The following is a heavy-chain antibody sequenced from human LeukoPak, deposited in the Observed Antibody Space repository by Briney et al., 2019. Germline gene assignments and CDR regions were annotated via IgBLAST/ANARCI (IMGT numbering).Heavy chain of an antibody. V-gene: IGHV4-61*02. CDR3: ARIGRVGGYYFDY. Sequence: SETLSLTCTVSGGSISSGTYYWRWIRQPAGKGLEWIGRIYTSGSTNYNPPLKSRVTISVDTSKNQFSLRLSSVTAADTAVYYCARIGRVGGYYFDYWGQGTLVTVSP. J-gene: IGHJ4*02. CDR2: IYTSGST. CDR1: GGSISSGTYY. D-gene: IGHD3-16*01.